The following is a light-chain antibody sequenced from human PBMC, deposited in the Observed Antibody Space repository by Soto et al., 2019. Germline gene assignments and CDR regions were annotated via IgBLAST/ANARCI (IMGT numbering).Light chain of an antibody. J-gene: IGLJ1*01. Sequence: QSLLTQPPSASGTPGQRVTISCSGGSSSIGRNYVYWYQQLPGTAPKLVIYRNNQRPSGVPDRFSGSKSGTSASLAISGLRSEDEADYYCAAWDDSLSGLYVFGTGTKLTVL. CDR3: AAWDDSLSGLYV. CDR2: RNN. CDR1: SSSIGRNY. V-gene: IGLV1-47*01.